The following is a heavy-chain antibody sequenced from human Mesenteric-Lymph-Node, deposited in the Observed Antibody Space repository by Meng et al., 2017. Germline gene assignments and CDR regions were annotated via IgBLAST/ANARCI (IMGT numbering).Heavy chain of an antibody. Sequence: KVSCKGSGYSFTSYWIGWVRQMPGKGLEWMGIIYPGDSDTRYSPSFQGQVTISADKSISTAYLQWSSLKASDTAMYYCARQCPACDSCLDYWGQGTLVTVSS. J-gene: IGHJ4*02. D-gene: IGHD2-15*01. V-gene: IGHV5-51*01. CDR2: IYPGDSDT. CDR1: GYSFTSYW. CDR3: ARQCPACDSCLDY.